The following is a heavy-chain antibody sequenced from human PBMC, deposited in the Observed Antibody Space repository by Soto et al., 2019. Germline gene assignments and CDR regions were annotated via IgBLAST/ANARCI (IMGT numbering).Heavy chain of an antibody. Sequence: SVKVSSKASGGTFSTYTISWVRQAPGQGLEWMGRIIPILNSVNYAQKFQGRVTITADKTTSTAYMELGSLRSEDTAVYYCARAVLPATAPFDYWGQGTLVTVSS. CDR3: ARAVLPATAPFDY. CDR2: IIPILNSV. J-gene: IGHJ4*02. CDR1: GGTFSTYT. D-gene: IGHD2-2*01. V-gene: IGHV1-69*08.